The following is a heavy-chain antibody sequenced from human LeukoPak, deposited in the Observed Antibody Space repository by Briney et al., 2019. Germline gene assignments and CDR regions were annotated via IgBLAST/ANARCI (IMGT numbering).Heavy chain of an antibody. CDR2: IYYSGST. V-gene: IGHV4-39*01. Sequence: PGGSLRLSCAASGFTFSSYAMSWIRQPPGKGLEWIGSIYYSGSTYYNPSLKSRVTISVDTSKNQFSLKLSSVTAADTAVYYCAREGRYSSSWQTDGFDYWGQGTLVTVSS. CDR1: GFTFSSYA. D-gene: IGHD6-13*01. J-gene: IGHJ4*02. CDR3: AREGRYSSSWQTDGFDY.